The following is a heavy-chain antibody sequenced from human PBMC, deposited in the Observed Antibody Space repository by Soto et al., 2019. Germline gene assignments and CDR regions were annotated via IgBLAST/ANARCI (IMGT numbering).Heavy chain of an antibody. CDR2: INPNSGAT. J-gene: IGHJ5*02. CDR1: GYTFTGYF. CDR3: ARGGGTILAPLP. V-gene: IGHV1-2*02. D-gene: IGHD3-3*01. Sequence: ASVKVSCKASGYTFTGYFIHWVRQAPGQGLEWMGWINPNSGATKYAQKFQGRVTMTRDTSISTAYMELTLLRSDDTAIYYCARGGGTILAPLPWGEGTMVTVYS.